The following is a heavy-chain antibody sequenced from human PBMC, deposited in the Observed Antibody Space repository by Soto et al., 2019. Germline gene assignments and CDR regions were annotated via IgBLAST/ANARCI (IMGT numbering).Heavy chain of an antibody. CDR2: IIPIFGTA. CDR3: SGRWNSTSCLAHFDY. V-gene: IGHV1-69*06. Sequence: SVPVSCKASGGTFNNYVINWVRQAPGQGLEWMGGIIPIFGTANYEQKFQGRVTITADKSASTAYMVLNSLRSEDTAVYCWSGRWNSTSCLAHFDYWGQGTLGTVAS. D-gene: IGHD2-2*01. J-gene: IGHJ4*02. CDR1: GGTFNNYV.